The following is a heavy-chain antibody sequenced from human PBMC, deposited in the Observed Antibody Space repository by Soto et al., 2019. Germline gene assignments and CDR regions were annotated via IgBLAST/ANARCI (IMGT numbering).Heavy chain of an antibody. CDR2: ISSDGSNK. D-gene: IGHD6-13*01. V-gene: IGHV3-30-3*01. Sequence: GGSLRLSCAASGFTFSSYTMHWVRQAPGKGLEWVALISSDGSNKYYVDAVKGRFTISRDNSINTLYLQMNSLRTEDTAVYYCARAPASSWHTFDSWGQGTQVTVS. CDR1: GFTFSSYT. CDR3: ARAPASSWHTFDS. J-gene: IGHJ4*02.